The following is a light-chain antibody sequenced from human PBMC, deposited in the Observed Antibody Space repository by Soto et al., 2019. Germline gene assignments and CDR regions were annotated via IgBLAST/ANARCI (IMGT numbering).Light chain of an antibody. V-gene: IGKV1-6*01. CDR1: QGIRND. Sequence: AIQMTQSPSSLSASVGDRVTITCRASQGIRNDLGWYQQKPGKAPKLLIYAASILQSGVPSRFGGSGSGTDFTLTIGSLQPEDFATYYCLQDYDYPLTFGGGTKVEIK. CDR3: LQDYDYPLT. CDR2: AAS. J-gene: IGKJ4*01.